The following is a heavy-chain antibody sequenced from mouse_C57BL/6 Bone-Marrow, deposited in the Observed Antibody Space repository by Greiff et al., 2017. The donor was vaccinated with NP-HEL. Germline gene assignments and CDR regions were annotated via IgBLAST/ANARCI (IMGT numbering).Heavy chain of an antibody. CDR1: GYTFTSYW. CDR2: IYPGNSDT. D-gene: IGHD1-1*01. CDR3: TRWGTTVVEGYFDV. J-gene: IGHJ1*03. Sequence: VQLQQSGTVLARPGASVKMSCKTSGYTFTSYWMHWVKQRPGQGLEWIGAIYPGNSDTSYNQKFKGKAKLTAVTSASTAYMELSSLTNEDSAVYYCTRWGTTVVEGYFDVWGTGTTVTVSS. V-gene: IGHV1-5*01.